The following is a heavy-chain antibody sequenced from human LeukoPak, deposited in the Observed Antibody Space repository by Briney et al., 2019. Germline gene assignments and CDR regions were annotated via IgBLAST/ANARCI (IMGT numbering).Heavy chain of an antibody. CDR2: VSRSGGAT. J-gene: IGHJ5*02. V-gene: IGHV3-23*01. CDR1: GFSFTSYA. CDR3: VKDLYGSFDP. D-gene: IGHD3-10*01. Sequence: GGSLRLSCAASGFSFTSYAMSWVRQAQGKGLEWVSAVSRSGGATYYADSVKGRFTISRDNSKSTVYLEMNSLRAEDPALYFFVKDLYGSFDPWGQGTLVTVSS.